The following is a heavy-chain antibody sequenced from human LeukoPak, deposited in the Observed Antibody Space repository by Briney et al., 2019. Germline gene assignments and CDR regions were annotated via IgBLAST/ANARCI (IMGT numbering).Heavy chain of an antibody. J-gene: IGHJ4*02. D-gene: IGHD6-19*01. CDR1: GYSFTSYW. CDR2: IYPGDSDT. Sequence: GESLKISCKASGYSFTSYWIGWVRQMPGKGLEWMGIIYPGDSDTKYSTSYQGKVTTSAHKSIRTACLQCSSTTASATAMYFWSRSEAQGGIAVAGMDYWGQGTLVTVSS. V-gene: IGHV5-51*01. CDR3: SRSEAQGGIAVAGMDY.